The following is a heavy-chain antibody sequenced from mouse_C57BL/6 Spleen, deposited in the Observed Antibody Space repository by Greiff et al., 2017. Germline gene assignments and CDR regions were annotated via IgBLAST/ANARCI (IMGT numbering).Heavy chain of an antibody. D-gene: IGHD2-3*01. CDR3: AIYDGYHFAY. Sequence: QVQLKESGAELARPGASVKLSCKASGYTFTSYGISWVKQRTGQGLEWIGEIYPRSGNTYYNEKFKGKATLTADKSSSTAYMELRSLTSEDSAVYFCAIYDGYHFAYWGQGTLVTVSA. CDR1: GYTFTSYG. V-gene: IGHV1-81*01. CDR2: IYPRSGNT. J-gene: IGHJ3*01.